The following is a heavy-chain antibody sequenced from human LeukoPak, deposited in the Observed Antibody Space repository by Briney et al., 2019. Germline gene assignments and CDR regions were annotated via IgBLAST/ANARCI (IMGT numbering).Heavy chain of an antibody. CDR3: AKDLYCSGGSCKYYSDY. V-gene: IGHV3-23*01. J-gene: IGHJ4*02. D-gene: IGHD2-15*01. CDR1: GFTFSSYA. Sequence: GGSLRLSCAASGFTFSSYAMSWVRQAPGKGLEWVSAISGSGGSTYYADSVKGRFTISRDNSKNTLYLQMNSLRAEDTAVYYCAKDLYCSGGSCKYYSDYWGQGTLVTVSS. CDR2: ISGSGGST.